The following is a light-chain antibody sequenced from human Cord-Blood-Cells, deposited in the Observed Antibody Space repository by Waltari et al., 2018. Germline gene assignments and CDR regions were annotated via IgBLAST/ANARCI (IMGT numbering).Light chain of an antibody. CDR1: QCISSY. J-gene: IGKJ1*01. CDR3: QESYSTPRT. CDR2: AAS. Sequence: DIQMNQSPSSMTASVGDIFTITCRESQCISSYLNWYQQKPGIAPKRLISAASSLQSGVPSRCSGSGSGTDFTLTISDLQAEYYATYYGQESYSTPRTLGQVIKVEIK. V-gene: IGKV1-39*01.